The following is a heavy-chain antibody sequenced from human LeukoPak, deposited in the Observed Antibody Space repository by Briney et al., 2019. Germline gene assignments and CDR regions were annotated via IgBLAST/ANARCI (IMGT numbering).Heavy chain of an antibody. Sequence: PSETLSLTCTVSGGSISSSSYYWGWIRQPPGKGLEWIGSIYYSGSTYYNPSLKSRVTISVDTSKNQFSLKLSSVTAADTAVYYCARHSIAAAGKPFVYWGQGTLVTVSS. J-gene: IGHJ4*02. D-gene: IGHD6-13*01. CDR1: GGSISSSSYY. CDR3: ARHSIAAAGKPFVY. CDR2: IYYSGST. V-gene: IGHV4-39*01.